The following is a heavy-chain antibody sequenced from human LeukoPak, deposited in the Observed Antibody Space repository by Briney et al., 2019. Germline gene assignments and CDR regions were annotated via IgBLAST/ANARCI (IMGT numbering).Heavy chain of an antibody. CDR2: IGEEKSGSWT. J-gene: IGHJ4*02. CDR3: AKAGVISGWDY. CDR1: GFTVSSNY. D-gene: IGHD3-3*02. Sequence: PGGSLRVSCAASGFTVSSNYMSWVRQAPGKGLEWVSGIGEEKSGSWTKSADSVKGRFTISRDNSENTLYLQMDSLTVDDTAVYYCAKAGVISGWDYWGQGVLVTVSS. V-gene: IGHV3-53*01.